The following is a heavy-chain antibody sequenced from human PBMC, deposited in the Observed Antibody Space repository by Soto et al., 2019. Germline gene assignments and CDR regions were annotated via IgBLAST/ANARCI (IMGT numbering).Heavy chain of an antibody. J-gene: IGHJ4*02. Sequence: QVQLVESGGGVVQPGRSLRLSCAASGFTFSSYGMHWVRQAPGKGLEWVAVIWYDGSNKYYADSVKGRFTISRDNSKNTLDLQMNSLRAEDTAVYYCARDYLVVPQRVIDYWGQGTLGTVSS. V-gene: IGHV3-33*01. D-gene: IGHD2-2*01. CDR1: GFTFSSYG. CDR2: IWYDGSNK. CDR3: ARDYLVVPQRVIDY.